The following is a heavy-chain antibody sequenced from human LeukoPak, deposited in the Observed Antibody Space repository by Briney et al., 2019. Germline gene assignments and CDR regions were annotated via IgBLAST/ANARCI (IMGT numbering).Heavy chain of an antibody. CDR3: AKRGVVIRVVLVGFHKEAYYFDS. Sequence: GGSLRLSCAASGFTFSSYGMHWVRQAPGKGLEWVAGISGSGGRTSYADSVKGRFTISRDSPKNTLYLQMNSLRAEDTAVYFCAKRGVVIRVVLVGFHKEAYYFDSWGQGALVTVSS. V-gene: IGHV3-23*01. CDR1: GFTFSSYG. D-gene: IGHD3-10*01. J-gene: IGHJ4*02. CDR2: ISGSGGRT.